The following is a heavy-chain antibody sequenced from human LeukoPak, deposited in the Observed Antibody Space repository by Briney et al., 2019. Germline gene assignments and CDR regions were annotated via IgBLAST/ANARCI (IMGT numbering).Heavy chain of an antibody. CDR2: MNPNSGNT. V-gene: IGHV1-8*03. Sequence: EASVKVSCKASGYTFTSYDINWVRQATGQGLEWMGWMNPNSGNTGYAQKFQGRVTITRNTSISTAYMELSSLRSEDTAVYYCARVGSSSWFSPYYYYYYVDVWGKGTTVTVSS. CDR1: GYTFTSYD. D-gene: IGHD6-13*01. J-gene: IGHJ6*03. CDR3: ARVGSSSWFSPYYYYYYVDV.